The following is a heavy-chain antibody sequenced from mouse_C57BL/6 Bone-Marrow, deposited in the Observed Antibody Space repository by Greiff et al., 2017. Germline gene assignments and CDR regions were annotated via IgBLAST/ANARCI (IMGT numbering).Heavy chain of an antibody. J-gene: IGHJ1*03. CDR1: GFNIKDYY. CDR3: AREDYYGSLDV. CDR2: IDPEDGAT. D-gene: IGHD1-1*01. Sequence: EVQLQQSGAELVKPGASVKLSCTASGFNIKDYYMHWVKQRTEQGLEWIGRIDPEDGATPYAPKFQGKATITADTSSNTAYLQLRSLTSEDTAVYYCAREDYYGSLDVWGTGTTVTVSS. V-gene: IGHV14-2*01.